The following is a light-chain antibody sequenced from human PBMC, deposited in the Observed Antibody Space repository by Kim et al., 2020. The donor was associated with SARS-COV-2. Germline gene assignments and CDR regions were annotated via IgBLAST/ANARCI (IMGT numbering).Light chain of an antibody. J-gene: IGKJ4*01. V-gene: IGKV3-20*01. CDR1: RNVSSNN. Sequence: SPGEGATLSCRASRNVSSNNLAWYRQRPGQPPTLLFFGASNRATGIPNRFSASGSATDFTLTMDRLEPEDFAIYYCQQYGSFPLTFGGGTKVDIK. CDR3: QQYGSFPLT. CDR2: GAS.